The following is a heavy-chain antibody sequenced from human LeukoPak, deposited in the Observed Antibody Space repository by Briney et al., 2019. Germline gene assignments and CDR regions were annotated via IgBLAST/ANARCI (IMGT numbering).Heavy chain of an antibody. D-gene: IGHD3-3*01. J-gene: IGHJ4*02. V-gene: IGHV3-66*02. CDR3: AATRYDFWSGYPY. CDR2: IYNDGGT. CDR1: GFTVSGNF. Sequence: SGGSLRLSCAASGFTVSGNFMTWVRQAPGKGLEWVSVIYNDGGTYYADSARGRSIISRDNSKNRLYLQMNSLRAEDTAVYYCAATRYDFWSGYPYWGQGALVTVSS.